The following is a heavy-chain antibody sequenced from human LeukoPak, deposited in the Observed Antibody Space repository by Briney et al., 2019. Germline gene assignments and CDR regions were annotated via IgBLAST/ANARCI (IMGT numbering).Heavy chain of an antibody. J-gene: IGHJ5*02. CDR3: ARHGAGMYPNWFDP. CDR1: GGSISSSSYY. D-gene: IGHD1-1*01. CDR2: IYYSGST. Sequence: SETLSLTCTVSGGSISSSSYYWGWIRQPPGKGLEWIGSIYYSGSTYHNPSLKSRITISVDTSKNQFSLKLSSVTAADTAVYYCARHGAGMYPNWFDPWGQGTLVTVSS. V-gene: IGHV4-39*01.